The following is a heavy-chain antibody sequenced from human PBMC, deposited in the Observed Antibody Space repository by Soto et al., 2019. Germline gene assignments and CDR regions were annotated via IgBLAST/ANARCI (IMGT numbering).Heavy chain of an antibody. CDR3: ARRNNYYYYGMDV. CDR2: IYYSGST. D-gene: IGHD1-1*01. V-gene: IGHV4-39*01. J-gene: IGHJ6*02. CDR1: GGSISSSSYY. Sequence: SETLSLTCTVSGGSISSSSYYWGWIRQPPGKGLEWIGSIYYSGSTYYNPSLKSRVTISVDTSKNQFSLKLSSVTAADTAVYYCARRNNYYYYGMDVWGQGTTVTVSS.